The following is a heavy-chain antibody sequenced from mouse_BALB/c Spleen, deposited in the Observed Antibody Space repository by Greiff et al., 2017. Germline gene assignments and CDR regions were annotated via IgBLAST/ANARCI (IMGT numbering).Heavy chain of an antibody. CDR1: GFNFKDTY. CDR2: IDPANGNT. CDR3: ARNYRYDGNYFDY. D-gene: IGHD2-14*01. J-gene: IGHJ2*01. Sequence: VQLKQSGAELVKPGASVKLSCTASGFNFKDTYMHWVKQRPEQGLEWIGRIDPANGNTKYDPKFQGKATITADTSSNTAYLQLSSLTSEDTAVYYCARNYRYDGNYFDYWGQGTTLTVSS. V-gene: IGHV14-3*02.